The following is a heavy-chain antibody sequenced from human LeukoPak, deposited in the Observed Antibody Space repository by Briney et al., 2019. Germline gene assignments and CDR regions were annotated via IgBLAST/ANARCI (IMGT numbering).Heavy chain of an antibody. D-gene: IGHD6-19*01. Sequence: QPGGSLRLPCAASGLSFSSYAMSWVRQAPGKGLEWVSSISVSGADIYYADSVKGRFTTSRDKSKNTLYLQMTSLRAEDTAVYYCAKVDSSGWYPDDAIDVWGQGTTVTVS. J-gene: IGHJ3*01. V-gene: IGHV3-23*01. CDR3: AKVDSSGWYPDDAIDV. CDR2: ISVSGADI. CDR1: GLSFSSYA.